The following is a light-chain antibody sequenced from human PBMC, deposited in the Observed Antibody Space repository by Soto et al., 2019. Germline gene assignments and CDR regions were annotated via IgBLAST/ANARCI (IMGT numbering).Light chain of an antibody. Sequence: EIVMTQSAATLSVSPGERATLSCRASQSVSSNLAWYQQKPGQAPRFLIYGAFSRATGIPDRFSGSGSGTDFTLTISRLEPEDFAVYYCQQYGSSPVTFGQGTKVDIK. CDR3: QQYGSSPVT. CDR2: GAF. CDR1: QSVSSN. J-gene: IGKJ1*01. V-gene: IGKV3-20*01.